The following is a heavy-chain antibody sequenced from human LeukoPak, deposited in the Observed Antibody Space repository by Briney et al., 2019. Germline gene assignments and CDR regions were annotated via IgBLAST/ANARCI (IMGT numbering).Heavy chain of an antibody. D-gene: IGHD6-13*01. CDR1: GGTFSSYA. CDR2: IIPMFGTA. V-gene: IGHV1-69*01. J-gene: IGHJ4*02. CDR3: ARVAGTRSDFEY. Sequence: ASVKVSCTASGGTFSSYAISWVRQAPGQGLEWMGGIIPMFGTANYARKFQGRVTITADESTSTANMELSSLRSEDTAVYYCARVAGTRSDFEYWGQGTLVTVSS.